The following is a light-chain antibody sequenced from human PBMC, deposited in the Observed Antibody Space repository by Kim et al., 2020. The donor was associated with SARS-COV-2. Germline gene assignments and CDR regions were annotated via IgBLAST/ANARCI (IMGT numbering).Light chain of an antibody. CDR3: QQYSNWTRT. V-gene: IGKV3-15*01. Sequence: ETVITQSPATLSVSPGESATLSCRASQSVSSNLAWFHQKPGQAPRLLIYGASTRATGIPARFSGSGSGTEFTLTISSLQSEDFAVYYCQQYSNWTRTFGQGTKVEIK. J-gene: IGKJ1*01. CDR2: GAS. CDR1: QSVSSN.